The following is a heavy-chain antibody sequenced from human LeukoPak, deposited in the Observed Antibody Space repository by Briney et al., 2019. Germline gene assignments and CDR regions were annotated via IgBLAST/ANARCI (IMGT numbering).Heavy chain of an antibody. V-gene: IGHV4-30-2*01. Sequence: SETLSLTCTVSGGSISSGGYYWSWIRQPPGKGLEWIGYIYHSGSTYYNPSLKSRVTISVDRSKNQFSLKLSSVTAADTAVYYCARVSFGGHAFDIWGQGTMVTVSS. CDR3: ARVSFGGHAFDI. J-gene: IGHJ3*02. CDR1: GGSISSGGYY. D-gene: IGHD3-16*01. CDR2: IYHSGST.